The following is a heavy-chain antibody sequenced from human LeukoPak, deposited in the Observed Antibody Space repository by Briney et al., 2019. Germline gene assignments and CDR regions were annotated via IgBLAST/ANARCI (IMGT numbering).Heavy chain of an antibody. CDR3: AKDRGWDVDTGTVNY. D-gene: IGHD5-18*01. CDR2: IWFDGSIK. Sequence: HPGGSLRLSCAASGFIFSTYGMHWVRQAPGKGLEWVAVIWFDGSIKYYADSVKGRFTISRDNSKSTLFLQMNSLRAEDTAIYYCAKDRGWDVDTGTVNYWGQGILVTVSS. V-gene: IGHV3-33*06. J-gene: IGHJ4*02. CDR1: GFIFSTYG.